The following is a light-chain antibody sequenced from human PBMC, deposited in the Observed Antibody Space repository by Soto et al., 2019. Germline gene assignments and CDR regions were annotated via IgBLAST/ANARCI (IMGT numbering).Light chain of an antibody. CDR2: DNN. J-gene: IGLJ2*01. CDR3: GTWDNSLGAGV. Sequence: QSVLTQPPSVSAAPGQTVTISCSGSSSNIGDNYVSWYQQFPGAAPKLLIYDNNERPSGIPDRFSGSKSGTSATLGITGLQTGDEADYYCGTWDNSLGAGVFGGGTKLTVL. V-gene: IGLV1-51*01. CDR1: SSNIGDNY.